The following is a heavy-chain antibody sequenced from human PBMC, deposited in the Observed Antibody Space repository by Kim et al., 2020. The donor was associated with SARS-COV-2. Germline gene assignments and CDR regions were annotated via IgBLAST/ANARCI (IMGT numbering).Heavy chain of an antibody. D-gene: IGHD3-22*01. CDR2: IIPIFGTA. CDR3: AREGNSGYLAYDAFDI. V-gene: IGHV1-69*13. Sequence: SVKVSCKASGGTFSSYAISWVRQAPGQGLEWMGGIIPIFGTANYAQKFQGRVTITADESTSTAYMELSSLRSEDTAVYYCAREGNSGYLAYDAFDIWGQGTMVTVSS. J-gene: IGHJ3*02. CDR1: GGTFSSYA.